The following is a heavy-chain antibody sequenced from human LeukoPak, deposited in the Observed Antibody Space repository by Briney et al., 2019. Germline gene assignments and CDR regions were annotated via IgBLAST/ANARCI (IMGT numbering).Heavy chain of an antibody. J-gene: IGHJ4*02. CDR1: GFNFSNYA. V-gene: IGHV3-21*01. CDR3: ASGEMATPRADY. CDR2: ISSSSSYI. D-gene: IGHD5-24*01. Sequence: GGSLRLSCVDSGFNFSNYAMNWVRQAPGKGLEWVSSISSSSSYIYYADSVKGRFTISRDNAKNSLYLQMNSLRAEDTAVYYCASGEMATPRADYWGQGTLVTVSS.